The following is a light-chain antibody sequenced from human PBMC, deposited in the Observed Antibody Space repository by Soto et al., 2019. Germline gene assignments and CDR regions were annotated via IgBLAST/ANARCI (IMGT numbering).Light chain of an antibody. CDR1: SSDVGGYKF. CDR3: GSYTGSIYV. V-gene: IGLV2-14*01. CDR2: EVS. J-gene: IGLJ1*01. Sequence: QSVLTQPASVSGTPGQSITISYTGTSSDVGGYKFVSWYQQHPGKAPKLMIYEVSNRPSGVSSRFSGSKSGNTASLPISGLQAEDEADYYCGSYTGSIYVFGTGTKVTVL.